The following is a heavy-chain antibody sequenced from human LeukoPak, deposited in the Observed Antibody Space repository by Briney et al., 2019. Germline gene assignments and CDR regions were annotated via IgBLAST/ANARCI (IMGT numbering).Heavy chain of an antibody. V-gene: IGHV4-59*01. CDR1: GGSISSYY. CDR3: ARAPYYYDSSGYPDY. D-gene: IGHD3-22*01. Sequence: SETLSLTCTVSGGSISSYYWSWIRQPPGKGLEWIGYIYYSGSTNYNPSLKSRVTIPVDTSKTQFSLKLSSVTAADTAVYYCARAPYYYDSSGYPDYWGQGTLVTVSS. J-gene: IGHJ4*02. CDR2: IYYSGST.